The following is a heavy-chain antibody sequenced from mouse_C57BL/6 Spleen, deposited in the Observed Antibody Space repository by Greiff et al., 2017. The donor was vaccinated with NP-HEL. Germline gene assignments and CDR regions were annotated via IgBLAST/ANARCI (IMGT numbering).Heavy chain of an antibody. CDR2: ISDGGSYT. V-gene: IGHV5-4*01. J-gene: IGHJ2*01. D-gene: IGHD2-1*01. CDR3: ARDRDYGNFDD. CDR1: GFTFRSYS. Sequence: EVKLVASGGGLVKPGGSLKLSCAASGFTFRSYSLSLVRQTPYQMLACVATISDGGSYTYYPDNVKGRFTISRDNAKNNLYLQMSHLKSEDTAMYYCARDRDYGNFDDWGKGTTRTVSS.